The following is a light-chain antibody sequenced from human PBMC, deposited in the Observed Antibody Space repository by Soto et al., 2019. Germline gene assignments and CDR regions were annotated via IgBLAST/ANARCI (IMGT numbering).Light chain of an antibody. CDR1: QSVSGN. J-gene: IGKJ2*01. CDR3: QQYDHWRT. CDR2: HTS. Sequence: EIVMTQSPATLSVSPRERATLSCRASQSVSGNLAWYQQKRGQAPRLLIYHTSTRASGVPARFSGSGSGTEFTLTISSLQSEDFAVYFCQQYDHWRTFGQGTKLEIK. V-gene: IGKV3-15*01.